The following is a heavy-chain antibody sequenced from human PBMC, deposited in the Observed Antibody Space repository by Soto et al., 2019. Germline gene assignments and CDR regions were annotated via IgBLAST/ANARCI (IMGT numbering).Heavy chain of an antibody. CDR3: AREAYDFWSGYYFDY. J-gene: IGHJ4*02. CDR2: IWYDGSNK. V-gene: IGHV3-33*01. D-gene: IGHD3-3*01. Sequence: GGSLRLSCAASGFTFSSYGMHWVRQAPGKGLEWVAVIWYDGSNKYYADSVKGRFTISRDNSKNTLYLQMNSLRAEDTAVYYCAREAYDFWSGYYFDYWGQGTLVTVSS. CDR1: GFTFSSYG.